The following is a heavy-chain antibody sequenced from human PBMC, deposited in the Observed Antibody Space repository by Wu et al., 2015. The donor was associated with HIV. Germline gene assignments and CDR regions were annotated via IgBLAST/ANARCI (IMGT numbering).Heavy chain of an antibody. CDR3: ASDTEGYCNGTICYWSFDS. V-gene: IGHV1-69*05. CDR1: GGTFRSYV. Sequence: QVQLVQSGAEVKRPGSSVKVSCKASGGTFRSYVISWVWQAPGQGLEWMGGVIPIFKTTNNARKFQGRLTITTDESTSTAYMELSGLRSEDTAVYYCASDTEGYCNGTICYWSFDSWGQGTLVAVSS. J-gene: IGHJ4*02. CDR2: VIPIFKTT. D-gene: IGHD2-2*01.